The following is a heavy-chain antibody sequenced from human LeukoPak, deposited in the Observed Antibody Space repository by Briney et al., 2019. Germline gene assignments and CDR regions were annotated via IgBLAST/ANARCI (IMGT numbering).Heavy chain of an antibody. J-gene: IGHJ4*02. CDR3: ARNDYSNLDY. V-gene: IGHV4-39*01. CDR2: IYYSGST. Sequence: SETLSLTCTVSGGSISSYYWGWIRQPPGKGLEWIGSIYYSGSTHYNPSLKSRVTISVDTSKNQFSLKLSSVTAADTAVYYCARNDYSNLDYWGQGTLVTVSS. D-gene: IGHD4-11*01. CDR1: GGSISSYY.